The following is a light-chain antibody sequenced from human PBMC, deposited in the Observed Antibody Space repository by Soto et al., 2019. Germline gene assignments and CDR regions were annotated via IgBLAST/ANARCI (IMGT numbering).Light chain of an antibody. J-gene: IGKJ1*01. V-gene: IGKV3-15*01. CDR1: QSVSSN. Sequence: EILMTQSAATLSVSPGARATLSCRASQSVSSNLAWYQHKPGQAPRLLIYGASPRATGFPGRFSGSGSGTVFTLTISSLQSEDFGVYYCQQYNKWPWTFGRRTKVDI. CDR2: GAS. CDR3: QQYNKWPWT.